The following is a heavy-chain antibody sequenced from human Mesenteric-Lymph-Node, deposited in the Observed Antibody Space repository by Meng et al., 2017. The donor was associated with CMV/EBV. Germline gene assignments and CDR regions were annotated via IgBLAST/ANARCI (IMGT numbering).Heavy chain of an antibody. CDR1: GFTFSSYE. Sequence: GGSLRLSCAASGFTFSSYEMNWVRQAPGKGLEWVSYISSSGSTIDYADSVKGRFTISRDNAKNSLHLQMNSLRVEDTAVYYCARGISSSSCYYFDNWGQGTLVTVSS. V-gene: IGHV3-48*03. CDR3: ARGISSSSCYYFDN. J-gene: IGHJ4*02. CDR2: ISSSGSTI. D-gene: IGHD2-2*01.